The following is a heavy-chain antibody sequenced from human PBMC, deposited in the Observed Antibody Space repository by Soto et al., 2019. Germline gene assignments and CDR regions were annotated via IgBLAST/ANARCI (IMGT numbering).Heavy chain of an antibody. D-gene: IGHD3-22*01. CDR1: GYTFTSYY. CDR2: INPSGGST. Sequence: ASVKVSCKASGYTFTSYYMHWVRQAPGQGLEWMGIINPSGGSTSYAQKFQGRVTMTRDTPTSTVYMELSSLRSEDTAVYYCARASSYYYDSSGFTGFDYWGQGTLVTVSS. CDR3: ARASSYYYDSSGFTGFDY. V-gene: IGHV1-46*01. J-gene: IGHJ4*02.